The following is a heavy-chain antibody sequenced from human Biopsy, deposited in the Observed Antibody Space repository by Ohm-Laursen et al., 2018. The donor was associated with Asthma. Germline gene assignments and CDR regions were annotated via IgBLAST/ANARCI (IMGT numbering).Heavy chain of an antibody. CDR1: PGSISDYY. D-gene: IGHD6-13*01. J-gene: IGHJ4*02. V-gene: IGHV4-59*07. CDR3: ARATSTWSQSGPHYFDH. Sequence: SDTLSLTCTVSPGSISDYYWIWIRQFPGKGLEWIGYVYSTGSTRYNPSLKSRVTISVDTSITQVSLRLSSVTAADTAMYYCARATSTWSQSGPHYFDHWGQGALVTVSS. CDR2: VYSTGST.